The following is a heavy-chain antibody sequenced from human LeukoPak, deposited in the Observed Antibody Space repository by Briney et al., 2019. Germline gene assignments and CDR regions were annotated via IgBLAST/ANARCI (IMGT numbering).Heavy chain of an antibody. CDR3: ARGRGYSYAFDP. J-gene: IGHJ5*02. V-gene: IGHV4-39*07. CDR1: GGSISSTSYY. Sequence: PSETLSLTCTVSGGSISSTSYYWGWIRQPPGKGLEWIGTIYYSGNTYYNPSLKSRVTISVDTSKNQFSLKLSSVTAADTAVYYCARGRGYSYAFDPWGQGTLVTVSS. D-gene: IGHD5-18*01. CDR2: IYYSGNT.